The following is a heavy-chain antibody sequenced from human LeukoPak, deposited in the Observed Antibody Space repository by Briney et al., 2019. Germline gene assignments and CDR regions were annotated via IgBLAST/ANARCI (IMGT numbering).Heavy chain of an antibody. J-gene: IGHJ6*04. V-gene: IGHV5-10-1*01. D-gene: IGHD1-26*01. CDR2: IDHSDSYT. Sequence: GASLKISCEGSGSFFTSYWISWVRQLPGKGLEWMGRIDHSDSYTNYSPSIQGHITISADKSISAAYLQGSSLKAPDTAMYYCATGAGGYIYCYYGMEVWGKGNTVTVSS. CDR3: ATGAGGYIYCYYGMEV. CDR1: GSFFTSYW.